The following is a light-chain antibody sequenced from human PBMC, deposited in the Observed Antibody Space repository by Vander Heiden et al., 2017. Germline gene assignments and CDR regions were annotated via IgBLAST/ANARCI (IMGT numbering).Light chain of an antibody. J-gene: IGKJ5*01. Sequence: DIQMTQSPSSLSASVGDRVTITCRASQSISSYLNWYQQKPGKAPKLLIYAASSLQSGVPSRCSGSGSGTDFTLTISRLQPEDFATYYCQQSDSTLFTFGQGTRLEIK. CDR2: AAS. CDR1: QSISSY. V-gene: IGKV1-39*01. CDR3: QQSDSTLFT.